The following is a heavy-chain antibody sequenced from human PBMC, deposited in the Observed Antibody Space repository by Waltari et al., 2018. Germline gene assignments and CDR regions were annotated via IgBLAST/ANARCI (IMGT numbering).Heavy chain of an antibody. CDR1: AYNYSNSC. J-gene: IGHJ3*02. CDR3: ARRSTVVNDAFDI. Sequence: EVQLVQSGADGKKPGESLKISLKCSAYNYSNSCNCWMRHIHRKGLEWMGNIYPGDSDTRYSPSFQGQVTISADKSISTAYLQWGSLKASDTAMYYCARRSTVVNDAFDIWGQGAMVTVSS. D-gene: IGHD2-15*01. CDR2: IYPGDSDT. V-gene: IGHV5-51*01.